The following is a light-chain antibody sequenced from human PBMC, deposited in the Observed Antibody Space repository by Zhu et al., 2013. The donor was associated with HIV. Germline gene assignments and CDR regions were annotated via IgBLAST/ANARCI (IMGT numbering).Light chain of an antibody. Sequence: DIQMTQSPSTVSASIGDRVTISCRASQSVSTWLAWYQHKPGKAPKLLISKASTLESGVPSRFTGSGSGTVFTLTINSLQPDDFAIYYCQQYNSYPSTFGQGTKVEI. CDR1: QSVSTW. CDR2: KAS. V-gene: IGKV1-5*03. J-gene: IGKJ1*01. CDR3: QQYNSYPST.